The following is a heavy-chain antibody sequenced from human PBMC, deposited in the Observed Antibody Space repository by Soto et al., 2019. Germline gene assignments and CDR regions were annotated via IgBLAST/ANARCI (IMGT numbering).Heavy chain of an antibody. CDR3: TRVGTRYGDYGSGY. V-gene: IGHV3-72*01. CDR1: GFTFSDHY. J-gene: IGHJ4*02. Sequence: EVQLVESGGGLVQPGGSLRLSCAASGFTFSDHYMDWARQAPGKGLEWVGRVRNKANSYTTEYAASVKGRFTISRDDSKNSLSLQMNSLKTEDTAVYYCTRVGTRYGDYGSGYWGQGTLVTVSS. D-gene: IGHD4-17*01. CDR2: VRNKANSYTT.